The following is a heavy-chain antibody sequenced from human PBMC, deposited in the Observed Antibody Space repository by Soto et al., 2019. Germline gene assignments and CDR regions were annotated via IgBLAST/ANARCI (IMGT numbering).Heavy chain of an antibody. D-gene: IGHD3-10*02. J-gene: IGHJ4*02. V-gene: IGHV4-4*02. CDR2: IYHSGSN. Sequence: QVHLQESGPGLVKPSGTLSLTCAVSGGSINSSNWWSWVRQPPGEGLEWIVGIYHSGSNNSNPAHRSRVTISVDASKNQFSLKMNSVTAADTAVYECARLYRKTYYVDYWGQGTLVTVSS. CDR3: ARLYRKTYYVDY. CDR1: GGSINSSNW.